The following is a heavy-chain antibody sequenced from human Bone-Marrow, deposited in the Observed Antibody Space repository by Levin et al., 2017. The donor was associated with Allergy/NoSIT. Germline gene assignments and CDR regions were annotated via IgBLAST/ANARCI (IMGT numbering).Heavy chain of an antibody. Sequence: GGSLRLSCAASGFSFSSYWLTWVRQAPGKGLEWVANIKRDGSQKNYVDSVKGRFTISRDNAKNSLYLQMNSLRAEDTAVYYCARDSNYYDGDHFYDTLDIWGQGTMVTVYS. V-gene: IGHV3-7*01. CDR1: GFSFSSYW. CDR3: ARDSNYYDGDHFYDTLDI. CDR2: IKRDGSQK. D-gene: IGHD3-22*01. J-gene: IGHJ3*02.